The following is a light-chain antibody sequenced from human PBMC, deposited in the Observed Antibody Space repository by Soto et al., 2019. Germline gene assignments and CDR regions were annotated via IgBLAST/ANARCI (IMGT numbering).Light chain of an antibody. CDR3: CSYAGSSTHYV. CDR1: SSDVGHYSY. J-gene: IGLJ1*01. Sequence: QSAPTQPPSVSGSPGQSVTISCTGTSSDVGHYSYVSWYQQHPGKGPKLVIYDVTKRPSGVPDRFSGSKSGNTASLTISGLKAEDEADYYCCSYAGSSTHYVFGTGTKLTVL. V-gene: IGLV2-11*01. CDR2: DVT.